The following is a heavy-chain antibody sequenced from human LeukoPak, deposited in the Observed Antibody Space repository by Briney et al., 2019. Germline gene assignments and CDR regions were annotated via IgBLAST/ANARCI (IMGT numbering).Heavy chain of an antibody. D-gene: IGHD3-22*01. Sequence: GGSLRLSCAASGFTFSSYVMSWVRQAPGKGLEWVSAISGSGGTTYYADSVKGRFTISRDNSKNTLYLQMNSLRAEDTAVYYCAKDRTYYYDSSGQFDYWGQGTLVTVSS. CDR3: AKDRTYYYDSSGQFDY. CDR2: ISGSGGTT. V-gene: IGHV3-23*01. CDR1: GFTFSSYV. J-gene: IGHJ4*02.